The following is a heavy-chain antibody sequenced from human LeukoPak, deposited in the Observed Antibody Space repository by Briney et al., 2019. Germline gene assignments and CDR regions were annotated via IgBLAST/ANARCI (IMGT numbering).Heavy chain of an antibody. CDR2: IYYGGST. CDR1: GGSISSGGYY. J-gene: IGHJ4*02. CDR3: ARETSIFGVALDY. Sequence: SETLSLTCTVSGGSISSGGYYWSWIRQHPGKGLEWIGYIYYGGSTYYNPSLKSRVTISVDTSKNQFSLKLSSVTAADTAVYYCARETSIFGVALDYWGQGTLVTVSS. D-gene: IGHD3-3*01. V-gene: IGHV4-31*03.